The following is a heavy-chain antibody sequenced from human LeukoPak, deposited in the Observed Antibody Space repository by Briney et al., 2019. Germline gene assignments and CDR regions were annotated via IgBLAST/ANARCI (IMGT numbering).Heavy chain of an antibody. D-gene: IGHD1-1*01. CDR2: IFYFEST. V-gene: IGHV4-59*13. J-gene: IGHJ6*03. CDR3: ARAVQPERPPPLIGDYYMDV. Sequence: SETLSLTCAVYGGSFSGYYWSWIRQPPAKGLDLIGYIFYFESTNSNPSLKRRVTISVDMYTYKFSLKPRSVTAADTALYYCARAVQPERPPPLIGDYYMDVWGKGTTVTVSS. CDR1: GGSFSGYY.